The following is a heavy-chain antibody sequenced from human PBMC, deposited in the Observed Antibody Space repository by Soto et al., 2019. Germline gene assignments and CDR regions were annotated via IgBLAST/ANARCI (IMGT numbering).Heavy chain of an antibody. CDR3: ARGERYSYGYFDY. D-gene: IGHD5-18*01. CDR2: ISSSSSYT. V-gene: IGHV3-11*06. J-gene: IGHJ4*02. CDR1: GFTFSDYY. Sequence: PGGSLRLSCAASGFTFSDYYMSWIRQAPGKGLEWVSYISSSSSYTNYADSVKGRFTISRDNAKNSLYLQMNSLRAEDTAVYYCARGERYSYGYFDYWGQGTLVTVSS.